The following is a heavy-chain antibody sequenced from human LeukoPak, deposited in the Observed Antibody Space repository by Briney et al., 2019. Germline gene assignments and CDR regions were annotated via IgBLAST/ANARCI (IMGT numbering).Heavy chain of an antibody. CDR2: ISGSGGRT. J-gene: IGHJ3*02. D-gene: IGHD1-26*01. V-gene: IGHV3-23*01. Sequence: PGGSLRLSCAASGFTFSSYAMSWVRQAPGKGLEWVSAISGSGGRTYYADSVKGRFTISRDNSKNTLYLQMNSLGDGDTAVYYCAKYAPELDAFDNWGQATMVTVSS. CDR3: AKYAPELDAFDN. CDR1: GFTFSSYA.